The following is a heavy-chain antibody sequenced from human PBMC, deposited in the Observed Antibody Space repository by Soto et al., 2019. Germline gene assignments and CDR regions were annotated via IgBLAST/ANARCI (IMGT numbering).Heavy chain of an antibody. CDR1: GYTFTSYA. V-gene: IGHV1-3*01. CDR2: INAGNGNT. J-gene: IGHJ4*02. Sequence: QVQLVQSGAEVKKPGASVKVSCKASGYTFTSYAMHWVRQAPGQRREWMGWINAGNGNTKYSQKFQGRVTITRDTSASTAYMELSSLRSEDTAVYYCARDGGYSSGWYSDWGQGTLVTVSS. CDR3: ARDGGYSSGWYSD. D-gene: IGHD6-19*01.